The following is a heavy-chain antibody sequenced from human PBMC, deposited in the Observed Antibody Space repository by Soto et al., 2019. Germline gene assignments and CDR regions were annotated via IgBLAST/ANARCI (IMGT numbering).Heavy chain of an antibody. CDR3: ARKMCGGSCYLDAFDI. Sequence: ASVKVSCKASGYTFTNYGITWVRQAPGQGLEWMGGIGAYNGDTHYTEKLQGRVTMTTDTSTSTAYMELRGLKSDDTAVYYCARKMCGGSCYLDAFDIWGQGTMVTVSS. CDR2: IGAYNGDT. J-gene: IGHJ3*02. CDR1: GYTFTNYG. D-gene: IGHD2-15*01. V-gene: IGHV1-18*01.